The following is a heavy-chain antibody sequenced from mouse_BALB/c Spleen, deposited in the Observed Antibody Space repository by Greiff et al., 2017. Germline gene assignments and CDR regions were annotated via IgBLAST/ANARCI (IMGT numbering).Heavy chain of an antibody. CDR3: ARDWDHYYGGSYAMDY. J-gene: IGHJ4*01. CDR2: IYPGSGYT. CDR1: GYTFTNYW. D-gene: IGHD1-1*01. Sequence: VKLVESGAELVRPGTSVKISCKASGYTFTNYWLGWVKQRPGHGLEWIGDIYPGSGYTNYNEKFKGKATLTADTSSSTAYMQLSSLTSEDSAVYFCARDWDHYYGGSYAMDYWGQGTSVTVSS. V-gene: IGHV1-63*02.